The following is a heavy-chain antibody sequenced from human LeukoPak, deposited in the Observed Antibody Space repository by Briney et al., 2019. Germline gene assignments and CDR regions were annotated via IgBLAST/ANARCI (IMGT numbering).Heavy chain of an antibody. D-gene: IGHD6-19*01. Sequence: SETLSLTCSVSGGSISDYYWTCIRQPPGKGLEWIGYIHYSGSTSFNPSLKSRVTISMDASKKQFFLSLTSVTAADTAVYYCAATSGSSAYWGQGTLVTVSS. CDR2: IHYSGST. CDR3: AATSGSSAY. CDR1: GGSISDYY. J-gene: IGHJ4*02. V-gene: IGHV4-59*01.